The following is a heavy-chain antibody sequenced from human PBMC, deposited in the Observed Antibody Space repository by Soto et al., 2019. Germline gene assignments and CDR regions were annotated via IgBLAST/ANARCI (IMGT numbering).Heavy chain of an antibody. J-gene: IGHJ4*02. CDR3: AKDPTRYNWNEAYFDY. CDR1: GFTFSSYG. V-gene: IGHV3-30*18. CDR2: LSDDGSKK. D-gene: IGHD1-1*01. Sequence: QVQLVESGGGVVQPGRSLRLSCAASGFTFSSYGMHWVRQSPGKGLEWVAVLSDDGSKKNYADSVKGRFTISRDNSKNPLSVQMNSLRAEDTAVYYCAKDPTRYNWNEAYFDYWGQGTLVTVSS.